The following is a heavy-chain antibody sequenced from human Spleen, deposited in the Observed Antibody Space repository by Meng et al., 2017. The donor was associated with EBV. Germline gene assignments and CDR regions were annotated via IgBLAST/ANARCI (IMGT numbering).Heavy chain of an antibody. Sequence: QVEVVGSGLVTRSDARSLTFTVTGGAFGICDGCWIREPPVKGLEWLGYTYNSGSSNNNPYVKCRVTISINTCKNQFSLKLNSVTAADTAVYYCARITAVTTRYFDLWGRGTLVTVSS. CDR1: GGAFGICD. CDR2: TYNSGSS. V-gene: IGHV4-59*07. D-gene: IGHD1-1*01. J-gene: IGHJ2*01. CDR3: ARITAVTTRYFDL.